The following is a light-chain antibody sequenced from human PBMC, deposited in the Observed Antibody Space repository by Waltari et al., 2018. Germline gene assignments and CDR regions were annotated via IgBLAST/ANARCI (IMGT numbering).Light chain of an antibody. CDR3: QQRSKWPWT. V-gene: IGKV3-11*01. CDR1: QSVSIY. Sequence: TQSPSTLSASVGDTVLLSCRASQSVSIYLVWYRQKPGQPPRLLINDATKRATGIPARFSGSGSGTDFTLTISSLEPEDFAVYYCQQRSKWPWTFGQGTKVEF. CDR2: DAT. J-gene: IGKJ1*01.